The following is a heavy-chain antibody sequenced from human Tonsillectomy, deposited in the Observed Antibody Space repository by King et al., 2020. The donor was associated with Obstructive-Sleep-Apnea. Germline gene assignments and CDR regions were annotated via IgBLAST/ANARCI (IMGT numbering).Heavy chain of an antibody. V-gene: IGHV3-30*18. Sequence: QLVQSGGGVVQPGRSLRLSCAASAFTLSSYGMHWVRQAPGKGLEWVAVISYDGSKKYYADSVKGRFTISRDNSKNTVYLQMNSLRPEDTAVYYCAKDSRRWTQLWLDGDHFDYWGQGTLVTVSS. D-gene: IGHD5-18*01. CDR2: ISYDGSKK. J-gene: IGHJ4*02. CDR3: AKDSRRWTQLWLDGDHFDY. CDR1: AFTLSSYG.